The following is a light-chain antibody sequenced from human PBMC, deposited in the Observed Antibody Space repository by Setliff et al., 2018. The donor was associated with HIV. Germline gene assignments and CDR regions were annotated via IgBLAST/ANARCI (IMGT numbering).Light chain of an antibody. Sequence: QSVLTQPPSVFGSPGQSITIFCTGSNTDIGGYKYVSWYQQHPGKAPKLLIYDVTNRPSGVSSRFSGSKSGNTASLIISGLQPEDEADYYCSSYTNTPLYVFGTGTKVTVL. CDR2: DVT. CDR1: NTDIGGYKY. V-gene: IGLV2-14*01. CDR3: SSYTNTPLYV. J-gene: IGLJ1*01.